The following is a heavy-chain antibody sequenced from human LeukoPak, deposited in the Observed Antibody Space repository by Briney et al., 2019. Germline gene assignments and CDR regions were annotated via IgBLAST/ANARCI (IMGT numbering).Heavy chain of an antibody. V-gene: IGHV3-53*01. CDR2: IYSGGST. D-gene: IGHD3-10*01. CDR1: GFTVSSNY. CDR3: ARLMVRGNRAHFDY. J-gene: IGHJ4*02. Sequence: PGGSLRLSCAASGFTVSSNYMSWVRQAPGKGLEWVSVIYSGGSTYYADSVKGRFTISRDNSKNTLYLQMNSLRAEDTAVYYCARLMVRGNRAHFDYWGQGTLVTVSS.